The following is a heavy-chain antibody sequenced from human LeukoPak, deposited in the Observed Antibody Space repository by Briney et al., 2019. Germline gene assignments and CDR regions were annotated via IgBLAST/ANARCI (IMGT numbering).Heavy chain of an antibody. CDR3: ATWGDFSSGNYGGY. V-gene: IGHV3-15*01. CDR2: IKSKIDGGTT. CDR1: GFTFNNAW. Sequence: GGSLRLSCAASGFTFNNAWMSWVRQAPGKGLEWVGRIKSKIDGGTTDYAAPVKGRFSISRDDSKNTVYLQMNSLKTEDTAVYYCATWGDFSSGNYGGYWGQGTLVTVSS. J-gene: IGHJ4*02. D-gene: IGHD3-3*01.